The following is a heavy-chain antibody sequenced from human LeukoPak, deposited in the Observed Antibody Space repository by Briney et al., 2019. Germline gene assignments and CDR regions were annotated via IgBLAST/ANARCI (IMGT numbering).Heavy chain of an antibody. V-gene: IGHV4-61*02. Sequence: SETLSLTCTVSGGSISSSPYYWSWIRQPAGKGLEWIGRIYTSGSTNYNPSLKSRVTISVDTSKNQFSLKLSSVTAADTAVYYCARSKGDGSGSYFWGAFDIWGQGTMVTVSS. CDR3: ARSKGDGSGSYFWGAFDI. CDR1: GGSISSSPYY. CDR2: IYTSGST. D-gene: IGHD3-10*01. J-gene: IGHJ3*02.